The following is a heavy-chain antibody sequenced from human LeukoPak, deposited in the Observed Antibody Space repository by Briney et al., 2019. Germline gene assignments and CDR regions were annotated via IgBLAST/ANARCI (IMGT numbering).Heavy chain of an antibody. D-gene: IGHD1-26*01. Sequence: GASVKVSCKASGYTFTGYYMHWVRQAPGQGLEWMGWINPNSGGTNYAQKLQGRVTMTTDTSTSTAYMELRSLRSDDTAVYYCARDLVGATTSGYWGQGTLVTVSS. CDR2: INPNSGGT. CDR3: ARDLVGATTSGY. CDR1: GYTFTGYY. V-gene: IGHV1-2*02. J-gene: IGHJ4*02.